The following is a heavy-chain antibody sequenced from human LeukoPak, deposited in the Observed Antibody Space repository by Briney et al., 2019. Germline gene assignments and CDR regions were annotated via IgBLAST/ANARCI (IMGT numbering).Heavy chain of an antibody. CDR1: GFTFSSYG. Sequence: GGSLRLSCAASGFTFSSYGMPWVRQAPGKGLEWVAVISYDGSNKYYADSVKGRFTISRDNSKNTLYLQMNSLRAEDTAVYYCAKGNYYDSSGYLDWGQGTLVTVSS. V-gene: IGHV3-30*18. CDR2: ISYDGSNK. J-gene: IGHJ4*02. CDR3: AKGNYYDSSGYLD. D-gene: IGHD3-22*01.